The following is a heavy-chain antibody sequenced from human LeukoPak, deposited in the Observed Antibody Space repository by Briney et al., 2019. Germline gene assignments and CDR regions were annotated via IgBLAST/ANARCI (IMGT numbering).Heavy chain of an antibody. V-gene: IGHV4-38-2*02. Sequence: SETLSLTCTVSGSSISSGYYWGWIRQPPGKGLEWIGEIDHSGNTNYNPSLKGRLTISVDTSKSQFSLKLSSVTAADTAVYYCARAHRIAAAGTPSYNWFDPWGQGTLVTVSS. D-gene: IGHD6-13*01. J-gene: IGHJ5*02. CDR1: GSSISSGYY. CDR3: ARAHRIAAAGTPSYNWFDP. CDR2: IDHSGNT.